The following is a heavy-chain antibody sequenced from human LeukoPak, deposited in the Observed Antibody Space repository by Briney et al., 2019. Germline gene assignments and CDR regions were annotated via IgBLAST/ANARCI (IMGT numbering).Heavy chain of an antibody. V-gene: IGHV3-30*02. D-gene: IGHD6-19*01. J-gene: IGHJ4*02. CDR3: AKPHSSGWYNPSDY. CDR1: GFTFSNYG. CDR2: IRYDGNIQ. Sequence: GGSVRLSCAASGFTFSNYGMHWVRQAPGKGLEWLTFIRYDGNIQYYADSVKGRFTISRDNSKKTLYLQMNSLRAEDTAVYYCAKPHSSGWYNPSDYWGQGTLVTVSS.